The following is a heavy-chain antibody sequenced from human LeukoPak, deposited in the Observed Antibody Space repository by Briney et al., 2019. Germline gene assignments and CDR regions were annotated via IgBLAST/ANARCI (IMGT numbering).Heavy chain of an antibody. Sequence: PSETLSLTCAVYGGSFSGYYWSWIRQPPGKGPEWIGEINHSGSTNYNPSLKSRVTISVDTSKNQFSLKLSSVTAADTAVYYCARETSRGYSYGTRGGYWGQGTLVTVSS. CDR1: GGSFSGYY. D-gene: IGHD5-18*01. J-gene: IGHJ4*02. CDR2: INHSGST. CDR3: ARETSRGYSYGTRGGY. V-gene: IGHV4-34*01.